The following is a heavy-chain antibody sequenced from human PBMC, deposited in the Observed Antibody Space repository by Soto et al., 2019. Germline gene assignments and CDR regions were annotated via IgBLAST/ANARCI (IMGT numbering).Heavy chain of an antibody. CDR2: ISRDGGTK. V-gene: IGHV3-30*03. CDR1: GFTVSTYG. Sequence: QVPLVESGGGVVQPGRSLRLSCAVSGFTVSTYGMHWVRQAPGKGLEWVAVISRDGGTKYYADSVKGRFTISSDNSRNTLFLEMNSLRGDDMAVYYCTGEVASGYWGQGTLVTVSS. CDR3: TGEVASGY. J-gene: IGHJ4*02. D-gene: IGHD2-8*02.